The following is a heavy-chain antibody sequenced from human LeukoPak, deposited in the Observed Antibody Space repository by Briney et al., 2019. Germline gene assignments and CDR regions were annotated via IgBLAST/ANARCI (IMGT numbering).Heavy chain of an antibody. Sequence: PGGSLRLSCAASGFTFSSYAMSWVRQAPGKGLEWVSAISGSGGSTYYADSVKGRFTISRDNSENTLYLQMNSLRAEDTAVYYCAREALLSSGWRHDAFDIWGQGTMVTVSS. J-gene: IGHJ3*02. V-gene: IGHV3-23*01. D-gene: IGHD6-19*01. CDR3: AREALLSSGWRHDAFDI. CDR1: GFTFSSYA. CDR2: ISGSGGST.